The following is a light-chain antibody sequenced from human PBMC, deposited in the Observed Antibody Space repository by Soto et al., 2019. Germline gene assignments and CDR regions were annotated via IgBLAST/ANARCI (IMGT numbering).Light chain of an antibody. CDR1: SSNIGAGYX. CDR2: GNT. Sequence: QSVRTQPPSVSGAPGQGFTISCAGSSSNIGAGYXVNXXQXLXXXAXXLLIYGNTNRPSGVPDRFSGSKASLAITGLQAEDEADYYCQSYDSSLRSYVFGTGTKV. V-gene: IGLV1-40*01. CDR3: QSYDSSLRSYV. J-gene: IGLJ1*01.